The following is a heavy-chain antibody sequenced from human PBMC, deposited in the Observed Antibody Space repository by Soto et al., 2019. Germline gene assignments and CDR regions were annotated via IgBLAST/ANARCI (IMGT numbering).Heavy chain of an antibody. CDR1: GYTFTSYG. Sequence: QVQLVQSGAEVKKPGASVKVSCKASGYTFTSYGISWVRQAPGQGLEWMGWIKAYNGNTNYAQKLQGRVTMTTDTSTSTAYMELXXXXSXXXAVYYCARVLPPFDPWGQGTLVTVSS. J-gene: IGHJ5*02. CDR2: IKAYNGNT. V-gene: IGHV1-18*01. CDR3: ARVLPPFDP.